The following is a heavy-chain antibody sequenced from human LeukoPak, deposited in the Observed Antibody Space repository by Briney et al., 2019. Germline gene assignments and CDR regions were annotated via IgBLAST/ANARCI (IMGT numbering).Heavy chain of an antibody. CDR2: ISYDGSNK. CDR1: GFTFSSYA. J-gene: IGHJ6*02. CDR3: AREGGSQPYYYYYGMDV. V-gene: IGHV3-30-3*01. Sequence: GRSLRLSCAASGFTFSSYAMHWVRQAPGKGLEWVAVISYDGSNKYYADSVKGRFTISRDNSKNTPYLQMNSLRAEDTAVYYCAREGGSQPYYYYYGMDVWGQGTTVTVSS. D-gene: IGHD2-2*01.